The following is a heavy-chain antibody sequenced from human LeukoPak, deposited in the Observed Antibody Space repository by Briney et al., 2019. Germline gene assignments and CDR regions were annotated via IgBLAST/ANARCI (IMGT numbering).Heavy chain of an antibody. D-gene: IGHD3-22*01. CDR2: MVVGTGNT. CDR1: GFTFVNSA. CDR3: ATFPSYYGSSGYYLYYFDY. V-gene: IGHV1-58*02. Sequence: GASVKVSCKASGFTFVNSAMQWVRQARGQPFEWIGWMVVGTGNTNYARSFQDRVTFTRDMSTSTAYMELSSLRSEDTAVYYCATFPSYYGSSGYYLYYFDYWGQGSLVTVSS. J-gene: IGHJ4*02.